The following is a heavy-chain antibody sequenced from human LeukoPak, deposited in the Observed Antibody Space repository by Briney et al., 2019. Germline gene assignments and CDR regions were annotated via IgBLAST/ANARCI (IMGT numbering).Heavy chain of an antibody. J-gene: IGHJ5*02. CDR1: GGSFSGYY. CDR2: INYSGST. Sequence: PSETLSLTCAVYGGSFSGYYWSCLRQSPGQGLEWIGEINYSGSTNYNPSLKSRVTISVDTSKNQFSLKLSSVTAADTAVYYCARALHWFDPWGQGTLVTVSS. CDR3: ARALHWFDP. V-gene: IGHV4-34*01.